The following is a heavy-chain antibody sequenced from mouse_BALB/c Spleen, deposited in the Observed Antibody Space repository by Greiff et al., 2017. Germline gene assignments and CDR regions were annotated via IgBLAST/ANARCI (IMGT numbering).Heavy chain of an antibody. V-gene: IGHV5-17*02. CDR1: GFTFSSFG. CDR2: ISSGSSTI. D-gene: IGHD4-1*01. J-gene: IGHJ3*01. CDR3: ATLGRFAY. Sequence: DVHLVESGGGLVQPGGSRKLSCAASGFTFSSFGMHWVRQAPEKGLEWVAYISSGSSTIYYADTVKGRFTISRDNPKNTLFLQMTSLRSEDTAMYYCATLGRFAYWGQGTLVTVSA.